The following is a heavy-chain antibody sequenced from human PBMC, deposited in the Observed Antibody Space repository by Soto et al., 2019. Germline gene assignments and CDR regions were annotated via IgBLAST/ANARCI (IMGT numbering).Heavy chain of an antibody. CDR3: ARDHYDSSGYYYYYGMDV. D-gene: IGHD3-22*01. Sequence: QVQLVQSGAEVKKPVSSVKVSCKASGGTFSSYAISWVRQAPGQGLEWMGGIIPIFGTANYAQKFQGRVTITADKSTSTAYMELSSLRSEDTAVYYCARDHYDSSGYYYYYGMDVWGQGTTVTVSS. V-gene: IGHV1-69*06. CDR1: GGTFSSYA. J-gene: IGHJ6*02. CDR2: IIPIFGTA.